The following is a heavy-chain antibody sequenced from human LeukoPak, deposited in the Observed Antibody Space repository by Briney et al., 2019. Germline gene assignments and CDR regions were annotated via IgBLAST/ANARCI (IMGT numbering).Heavy chain of an antibody. Sequence: SGPTLVKPTQTLTLTCTFSGFSLNASGMCVSWIRHPPGRALEWLARIDRDDDTYYSTSLNTRLTTSKDTSKNQVVRTMTNMDPVDTAAYYCARMNRGNYFDYWGQGTLVIVSS. D-gene: IGHD7-27*01. CDR1: GFSLNASGMC. CDR2: IDRDDDT. J-gene: IGHJ4*02. V-gene: IGHV2-70*11. CDR3: ARMNRGNYFDY.